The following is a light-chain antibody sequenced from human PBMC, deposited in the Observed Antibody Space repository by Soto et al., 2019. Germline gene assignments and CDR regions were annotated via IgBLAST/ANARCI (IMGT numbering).Light chain of an antibody. Sequence: SYELTQPPSVSVAPGKTARITCGGTNIGSKSVHWYQQKPGQAPVLVIYYDSDRPSGIPERFSGSNSGNTATLTIYRVEAGDEADYHCQVWDRSSDHVVFGGGTKLTVL. J-gene: IGLJ2*01. CDR2: YDS. CDR3: QVWDRSSDHVV. V-gene: IGLV3-21*04. CDR1: NIGSKS.